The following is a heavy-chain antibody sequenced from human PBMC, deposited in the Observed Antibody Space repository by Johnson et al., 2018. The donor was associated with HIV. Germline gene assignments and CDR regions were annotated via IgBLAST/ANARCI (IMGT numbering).Heavy chain of an antibody. CDR1: GFTFSSYW. J-gene: IGHJ3*02. CDR3: ARGDTPLIAAAGIGAFDI. Sequence: VQLVESGGGLVQPGGSLRLSCAVSGFTFSSYWMHWVRQAPGKGLVWVSRINSDGSSTRYADSVKGRFTISRDNAKNTLDLQMNSLRPEDTAVYYCARGDTPLIAAAGIGAFDIWSQGKMVTISA. D-gene: IGHD6-13*01. CDR2: INSDGSST. V-gene: IGHV3-74*02.